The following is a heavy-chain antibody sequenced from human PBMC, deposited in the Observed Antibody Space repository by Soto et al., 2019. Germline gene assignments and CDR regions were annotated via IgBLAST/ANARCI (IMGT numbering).Heavy chain of an antibody. Sequence: SETLSLTCAVYGGSFSGYYWSWIRQPPGKGLGWIGEINHSGSTNYNPSLKSRVTISVDTSKNQFSLKLSSVTAADTAVYYCARVGATTSRWFDPWGQGTLVTVSS. V-gene: IGHV4-34*01. CDR1: GGSFSGYY. CDR3: ARVGATTSRWFDP. J-gene: IGHJ5*02. CDR2: INHSGST. D-gene: IGHD1-26*01.